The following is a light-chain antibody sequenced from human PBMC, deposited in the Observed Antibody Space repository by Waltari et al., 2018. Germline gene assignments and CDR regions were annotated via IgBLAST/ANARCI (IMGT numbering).Light chain of an antibody. J-gene: IGKJ4*01. CDR2: DAS. Sequence: EIVLTQSPATLSLSPGERATLSCRASQSVSSYLAWYQQKPGQTPRLLIYDASNRATGIPARFSGSGSGTDFTLTITSLEPEDFTVYYCQHRSDWPLTFGGGTKVEIK. CDR1: QSVSSY. V-gene: IGKV3-11*01. CDR3: QHRSDWPLT.